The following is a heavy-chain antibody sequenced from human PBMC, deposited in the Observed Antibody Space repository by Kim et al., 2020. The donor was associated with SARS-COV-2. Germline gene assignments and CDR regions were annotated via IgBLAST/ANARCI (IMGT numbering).Heavy chain of an antibody. D-gene: IGHD1-26*01. Sequence: YPASFKGKFTISRNKSRNTLYLQLNGLKTEDTAVYYCTGALVGPTGMDDWGQGTLVTVSS. J-gene: IGHJ4*02. V-gene: IGHV3-72*01. CDR3: TGALVGPTGMDD.